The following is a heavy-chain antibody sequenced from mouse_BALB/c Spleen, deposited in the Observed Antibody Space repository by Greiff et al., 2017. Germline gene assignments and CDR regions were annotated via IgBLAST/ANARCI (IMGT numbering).Heavy chain of an antibody. CDR2: INPGSGGT. CDR3: ARTYGNYWFAY. J-gene: IGHJ3*01. Sequence: QVQLQQSGAELVRPGTSVKVSCKASGYAFTNYLIEWVKQRPGQGLEWIGVINPGSGGTNYNEKFKGKATLTADKSSSTAYMQLSSLTSDDSAVYFCARTYGNYWFAYRGQGTLVTVSA. V-gene: IGHV1-54*01. D-gene: IGHD2-10*02. CDR1: GYAFTNYL.